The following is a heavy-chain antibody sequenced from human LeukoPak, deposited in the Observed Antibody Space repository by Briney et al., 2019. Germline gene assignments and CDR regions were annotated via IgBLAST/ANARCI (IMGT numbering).Heavy chain of an antibody. CDR2: ISGSGGST. CDR1: GGTFSRYA. D-gene: IGHD3-22*01. Sequence: SCKASGGTFSRYAISWVRQAPGKGLEWVSAISGSGGSTYYADSVKGRFTISRDNSKNTLYLQMNSLRAEDTAVYYCAKGADRGYYRPNWFDPWGQGTLVTVSS. J-gene: IGHJ5*02. V-gene: IGHV3-23*01. CDR3: AKGADRGYYRPNWFDP.